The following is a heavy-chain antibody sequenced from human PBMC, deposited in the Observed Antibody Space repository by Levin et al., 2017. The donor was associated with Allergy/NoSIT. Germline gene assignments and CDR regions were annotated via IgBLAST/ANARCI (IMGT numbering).Heavy chain of an antibody. CDR2: VYSTGST. Sequence: ESLKISCTVAGTSISLYFWSWIRQTADKRLEWIGRVYSTGSTNYNPSLKSRITMSLDTSTNQISLNLTSVTAADTAVYYCARDLWFVGVSGTWTAPARNWFDPWGQGTLVTVSS. J-gene: IGHJ5*02. CDR3: ARDLWFVGVSGTWTAPARNWFDP. D-gene: IGHD3-16*01. V-gene: IGHV4-4*07. CDR1: GTSISLYF.